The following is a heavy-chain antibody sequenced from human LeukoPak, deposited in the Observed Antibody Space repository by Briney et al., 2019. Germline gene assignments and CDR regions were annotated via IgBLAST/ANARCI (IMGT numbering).Heavy chain of an antibody. CDR3: ARRSLEYYYYAMDV. CDR2: VSSTSGYI. J-gene: IGHJ6*02. V-gene: IGHV3-21*01. CDR1: GFTFSSYD. D-gene: IGHD1-1*01. Sequence: GGSLRLSCAASGFTFSSYDMHWVRQAPGKGLEWVSSVSSTSGYIYYADSVKGRFTISRDNSKNSVYLQMNSLRAEDTAVYYCARRSLEYYYYAMDVWGQGTTVTVSS.